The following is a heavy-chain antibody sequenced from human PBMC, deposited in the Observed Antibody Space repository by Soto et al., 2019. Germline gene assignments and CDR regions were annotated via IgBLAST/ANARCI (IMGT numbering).Heavy chain of an antibody. CDR1: GFTFSSYG. Sequence: GGSLRLSCAASGFTFSSYGMHWVRQAPGKGLEWVAIISYDGSNSYYADSVKGRFTISRDNSKNTLYLQMNSLRAEDTSVYYCAKEGGLSGSYYISSSYYFDYWGQGTLVTVS. CDR3: AKEGGLSGSYYISSSYYFDY. CDR2: ISYDGSNS. V-gene: IGHV3-30*18. D-gene: IGHD1-26*01. J-gene: IGHJ4*02.